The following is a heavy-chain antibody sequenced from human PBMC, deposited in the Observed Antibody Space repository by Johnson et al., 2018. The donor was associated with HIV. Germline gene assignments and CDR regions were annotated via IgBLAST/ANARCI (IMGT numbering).Heavy chain of an antibody. CDR2: IKQDGSEK. CDR3: ARERTSSWYTWESPSANAFDI. D-gene: IGHD6-13*01. Sequence: VQVVESGGGLVQPGGSLRVSCAASGFTFSSYWMSWVRQAPGKGLEWVANIKQDGSEKYYVDSVKGRFTISRDNAKNSLYLQMNSLRAEDTAVYYCARERTSSWYTWESPSANAFDIWGQGTMVIVSS. J-gene: IGHJ3*02. V-gene: IGHV3-7*01. CDR1: GFTFSSYW.